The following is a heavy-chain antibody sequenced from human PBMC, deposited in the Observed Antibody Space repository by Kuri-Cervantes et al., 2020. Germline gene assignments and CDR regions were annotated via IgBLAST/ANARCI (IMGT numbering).Heavy chain of an antibody. V-gene: IGHV3-9*01. CDR3: AKGGATVTIVAFDY. CDR2: ISWNSGSI. CDR1: GFTFDDYA. Sequence: SLKISCAASGFTFDDYAMHWVRQAPGKGLEWVSGISWNSGSIGYADSVKSRFTISGDNAKNSLYLQMNSLRAEDTALYYCAKGGATVTIVAFDYWGQGTLVTVSS. J-gene: IGHJ4*02. D-gene: IGHD4-17*01.